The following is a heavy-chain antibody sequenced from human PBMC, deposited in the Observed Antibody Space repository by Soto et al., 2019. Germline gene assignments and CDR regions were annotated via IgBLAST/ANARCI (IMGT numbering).Heavy chain of an antibody. CDR3: ARASRGYLDY. CDR2: INHSGST. D-gene: IGHD3-16*02. J-gene: IGHJ4*02. CDR1: GGSFSGYY. V-gene: IGHV4-34*01. Sequence: SETLSLTCAVYGGSFSGYYWSWIRQPPGKGLEWIGEINHSGSTNYNPSLKSRVTISVDTSKNQFSLKLSSVTAADTAVYYCARASRGYLDYWGQGTLVIVSS.